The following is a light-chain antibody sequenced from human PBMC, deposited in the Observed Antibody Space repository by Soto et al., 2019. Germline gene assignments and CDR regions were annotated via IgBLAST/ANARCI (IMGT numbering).Light chain of an antibody. V-gene: IGKV1-5*03. J-gene: IGKJ2*01. CDR1: QTISNW. Sequence: DIQMTQSPSTLSASVGDRVTITCRASQTISNWLAWYQQKPGKAPKLLIYEASTLESGVPSRFSGSGSGTEFTLTISSLQPDDFATYYCQQYNSFSTFGQGTRLQIK. CDR3: QQYNSFST. CDR2: EAS.